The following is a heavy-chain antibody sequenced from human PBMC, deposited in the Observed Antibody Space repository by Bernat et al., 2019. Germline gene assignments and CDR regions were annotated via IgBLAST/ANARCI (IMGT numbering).Heavy chain of an antibody. CDR2: INPNSGGT. V-gene: IGHV1-2*02. J-gene: IGHJ5*02. D-gene: IGHD3-22*01. Sequence: QVQRVQAGAEVKKPGASVKVSCKASGYTFTGYYMHWVRQAPGQGLEWMGWINPNSGGTNYAQKFQDRLTMTRDKSISTAYMELSRLRSADTAVYYCARDRFLDSSTGLEPWGQRTLVTVSS. CDR1: GYTFTGYY. CDR3: ARDRFLDSSTGLEP.